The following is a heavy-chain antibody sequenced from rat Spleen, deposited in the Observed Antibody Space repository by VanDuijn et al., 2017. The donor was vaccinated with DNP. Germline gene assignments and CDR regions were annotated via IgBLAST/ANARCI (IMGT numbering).Heavy chain of an antibody. Sequence: EVQLVESGGGLVQPGRSLKLSCAASGFTFSNYGMAWVRQAPTKGLEWVASITNSGGSTYYRDSVKGRFTISRDNAKNTLYLQMDSLRSEDTATYYCARSVMDAWGQGTSVTVSS. CDR1: GFTFSNYG. CDR3: ARSVMDA. CDR2: ITNSGGST. V-gene: IGHV5S13*01. J-gene: IGHJ4*01.